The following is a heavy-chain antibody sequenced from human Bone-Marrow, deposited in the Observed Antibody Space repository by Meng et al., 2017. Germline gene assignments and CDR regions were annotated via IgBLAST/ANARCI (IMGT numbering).Heavy chain of an antibody. J-gene: IGHJ4*02. CDR3: ARDEGSYSDY. Sequence: QVHLVQSRAEVRKPGASVTCSCKASRYTFTSYAMHWVRQAPGQRLEWMGWINAGNGNTKYSQKFQGRVTITRDTSASTVYMELSSLRSEDTAVYYCARDEGSYSDYWGQGTLVTVSS. CDR2: INAGNGNT. V-gene: IGHV1-3*01. CDR1: RYTFTSYA. D-gene: IGHD1-26*01.